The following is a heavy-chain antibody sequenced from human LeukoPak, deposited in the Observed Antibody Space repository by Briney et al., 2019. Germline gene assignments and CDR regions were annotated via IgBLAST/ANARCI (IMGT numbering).Heavy chain of an antibody. V-gene: IGHV1-24*01. Sequence: ASVKVSCKVSGYTLTELSMHWVRQAPGKGLEWMGGFDPEDGETIYAQKFQGRVTMTKDTSTDTAYMELSSLRSEDTAVYYCATGDFDYWGQGTLVTVSS. J-gene: IGHJ4*02. CDR3: ATGDFDY. CDR1: GYTLTELS. D-gene: IGHD5-24*01. CDR2: FDPEDGET.